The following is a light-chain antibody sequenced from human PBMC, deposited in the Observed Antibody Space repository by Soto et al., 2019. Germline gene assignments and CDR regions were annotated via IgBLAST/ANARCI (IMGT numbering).Light chain of an antibody. CDR2: DAS. J-gene: IGKJ4*01. CDR1: RSINSD. V-gene: IGKV3D-15*01. Sequence: ETVMTQSPAILSVSPGEGATLSCRASRSINSDLAWYQQKPGQAPRLLIYDASTRATGIPGRFSGSGSGTEFSLTISSLQSEDFAVYYCQQYNNWRTFGGGTKVEIK. CDR3: QQYNNWRT.